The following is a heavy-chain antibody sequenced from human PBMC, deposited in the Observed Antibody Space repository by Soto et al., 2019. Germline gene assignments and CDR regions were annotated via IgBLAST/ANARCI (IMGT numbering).Heavy chain of an antibody. CDR1: GYNFANYW. CDR2: IYPHDSDV. J-gene: IGHJ6*02. D-gene: IGHD2-8*02. CDR3: ARIQSVSDSSPDHHYVLAF. V-gene: IGHV5-51*01. Sequence: GECMKSSCKGSGYNFANYWIAWVRQMPWKGLDWMGIIYPHDSDVRYSPSFEGQVTISADKSINTAYLQWRTMEASDTAMYYCARIQSVSDSSPDHHYVLAFWGQRTTVIGSS.